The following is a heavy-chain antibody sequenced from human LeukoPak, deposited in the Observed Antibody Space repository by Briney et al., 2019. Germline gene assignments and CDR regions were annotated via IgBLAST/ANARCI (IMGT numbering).Heavy chain of an antibody. V-gene: IGHV3-48*03. J-gene: IGHJ4*02. CDR2: ISSSGSTI. Sequence: GGSLRLSCAASGFTFSSYEMNWVRQAPGKGLDWVSYISSSGSTIYYADSVKGRFTISRDNAKNSLYLQMSSLRAEDTAVYYCARAGSYSYGVLFDYWGQGTLVTVSS. D-gene: IGHD5-18*01. CDR3: ARAGSYSYGVLFDY. CDR1: GFTFSSYE.